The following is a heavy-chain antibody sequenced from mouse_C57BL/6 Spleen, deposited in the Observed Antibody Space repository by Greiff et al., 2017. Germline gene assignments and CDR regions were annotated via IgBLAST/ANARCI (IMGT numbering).Heavy chain of an antibody. V-gene: IGHV1-61*01. J-gene: IGHJ2*01. Sequence: QVQLQQPGAELVRPGSSVKLSCKASGYTFTSYWMDWVKQRPGQGLEWIGNIYPSDSETHYNQKFKDKATLAVDQSSSTAYMQLSSLTSEDSAVYYCARGTTVGILDYWGQGTTLTVSS. D-gene: IGHD1-1*01. CDR1: GYTFTSYW. CDR2: IYPSDSET. CDR3: ARGTTVGILDY.